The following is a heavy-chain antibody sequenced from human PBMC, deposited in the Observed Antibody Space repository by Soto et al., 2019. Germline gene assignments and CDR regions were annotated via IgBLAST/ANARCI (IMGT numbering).Heavy chain of an antibody. V-gene: IGHV3-30*18. Sequence: QVQLVESGGGVVQPGRSLRLSCAASGFTLSSYAMHWVRQAPGKGLEWVAVISYDGSNKYYADSVKGRFTISRDNSKSTLFLQMDSLRAEDTAVYYCVKDHGHGVSKLFNYFESWGQGALVTVSS. J-gene: IGHJ4*02. CDR3: VKDHGHGVSKLFNYFES. D-gene: IGHD3-3*01. CDR2: ISYDGSNK. CDR1: GFTLSSYA.